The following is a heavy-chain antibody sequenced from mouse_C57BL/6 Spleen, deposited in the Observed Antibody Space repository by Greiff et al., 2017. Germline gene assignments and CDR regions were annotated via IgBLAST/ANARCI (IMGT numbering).Heavy chain of an antibody. CDR1: GFTFSSYG. CDR2: ISSGGSYT. D-gene: IGHD1-1*01. J-gene: IGHJ3*01. CDR3: ARQYGSSYGFAY. V-gene: IGHV5-6*01. Sequence: EVKVVESGGDLVKPGGSLKLSCAASGFTFSSYGMSWVRQTPDKRLEWVATISSGGSYTYYPDSVKGRFTISRDNAKNTLYLQMSSLKSEDTAMYYCARQYGSSYGFAYWGQGTLVTVSA.